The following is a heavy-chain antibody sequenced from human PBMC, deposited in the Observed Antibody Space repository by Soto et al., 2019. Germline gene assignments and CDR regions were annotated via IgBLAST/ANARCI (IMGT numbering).Heavy chain of an antibody. J-gene: IGHJ2*01. D-gene: IGHD2-21*02. CDR3: ARDYHCGGDCYAGYFDL. V-gene: IGHV4-59*01. CDR2: IYYSGST. CDR1: GGSISSYY. Sequence: QVQLQESGPGLVKPSETLSLTCTVSGGSISSYYWSWIRQPPGKGLEWIGYIYYSGSTNYNPSLKSRVTISVDACKNQFSLKLSSVTAADTAVYYCARDYHCGGDCYAGYFDLWGRGTLVTVSS.